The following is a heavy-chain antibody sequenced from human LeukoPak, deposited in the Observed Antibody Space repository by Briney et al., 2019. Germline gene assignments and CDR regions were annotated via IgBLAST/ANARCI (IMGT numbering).Heavy chain of an antibody. V-gene: IGHV3-23*01. J-gene: IGHJ4*02. CDR2: ISGNSGAT. Sequence: GGSLRLSCAASGFTFSSYSMNWVRQAPGEGLEWVSVISGNSGATYYADSVKGRFTISRDNAKNTVYLQMNNLRGEDTALYYCSKAGDTNYYRHGDYWGQGTLVTVSS. CDR3: SKAGDTNYYRHGDY. CDR1: GFTFSSYS. D-gene: IGHD4-11*01.